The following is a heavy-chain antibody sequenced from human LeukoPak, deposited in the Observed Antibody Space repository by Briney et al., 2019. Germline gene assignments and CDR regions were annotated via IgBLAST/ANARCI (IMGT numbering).Heavy chain of an antibody. CDR3: ARGSKHYHYYGSGSYYND. CDR2: IYYSGST. D-gene: IGHD3-10*01. V-gene: IGHV4-31*03. Sequence: PSETLSLTCTVSGGSISSGGYYWSWIRQHPGKGLEWIGYIYYSGSTYYNPSLKSRVTISVDTSKNQFSLKLSSVTAADTAVYYCARGSKHYHYYGSGSYYNDWGQGTLVTVSS. J-gene: IGHJ4*02. CDR1: GGSISSGGYY.